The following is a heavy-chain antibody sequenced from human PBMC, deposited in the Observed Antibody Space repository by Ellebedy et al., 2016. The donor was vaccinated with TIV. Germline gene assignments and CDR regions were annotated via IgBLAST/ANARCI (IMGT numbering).Heavy chain of an antibody. CDR3: ARTYYYDSSGYPRDAFDI. CDR1: GYSFTSYW. Sequence: GESLKISXKGSGYSFTSYWISWVRQMPGKGLEWMGRIDPSDSYTNYSPSFQGHVTISADKSISTAYLQWSSLKASDTAMYYCARTYYYDSSGYPRDAFDIWGQGTMVTVSS. D-gene: IGHD3-22*01. V-gene: IGHV5-10-1*01. CDR2: IDPSDSYT. J-gene: IGHJ3*02.